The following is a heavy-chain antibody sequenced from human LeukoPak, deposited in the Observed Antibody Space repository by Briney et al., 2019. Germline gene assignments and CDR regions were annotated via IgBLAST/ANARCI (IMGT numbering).Heavy chain of an antibody. CDR2: ISYDGSNK. V-gene: IGHV3-30*03. Sequence: GGSLRLSCAASGFTFSSYGMHWVRQAPGKGLEWVALISYDGSNKYYADSVKGRFTISRDNSKNTLYLQMNSLRAEDTAVYYCARDAFEAFEIWGQGTMVTVSS. J-gene: IGHJ3*02. CDR1: GFTFSSYG. CDR3: ARDAFEAFEI. D-gene: IGHD2/OR15-2a*01.